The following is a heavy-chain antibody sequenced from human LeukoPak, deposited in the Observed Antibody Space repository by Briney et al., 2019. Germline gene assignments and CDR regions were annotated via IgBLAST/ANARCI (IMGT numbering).Heavy chain of an antibody. CDR1: GFTFSNAW. J-gene: IGHJ6*03. CDR3: TTERPRFLEWLSHYYYMDV. CDR2: IKSKTDGGTT. Sequence: GGSLRLSCAASGFTFSNAWMSWVRQAPGKGLEWVGRIKSKTDGGTTDYAAPVKGRFTISRDDSKNTLYLQMNSLKTEDTDVYYCTTERPRFLEWLSHYYYMDVWGKGTTVTVSS. V-gene: IGHV3-15*01. D-gene: IGHD3-3*01.